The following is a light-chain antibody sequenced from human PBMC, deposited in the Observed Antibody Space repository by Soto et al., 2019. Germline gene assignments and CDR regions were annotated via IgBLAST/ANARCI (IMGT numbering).Light chain of an antibody. V-gene: IGLV2-23*01. CDR1: TNDVGGYNL. CDR3: CSYASSSSYV. CDR2: EGT. J-gene: IGLJ1*01. Sequence: QSVLAQPASVSGSPGQSVTISCSGTTNDVGGYNLVSWYQQHTAKAPKLLIYEGTQRPSGVPNRFSGSKSGNTASLTISGLQAEEEADYYCCSYASSSSYVFGTGTKVTVL.